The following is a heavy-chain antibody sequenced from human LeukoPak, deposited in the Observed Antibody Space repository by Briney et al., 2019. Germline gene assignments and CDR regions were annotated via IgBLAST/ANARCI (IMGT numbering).Heavy chain of an antibody. J-gene: IGHJ6*02. D-gene: IGHD2-2*01. V-gene: IGHV1-2*02. CDR2: INPNSGGT. CDR1: GYTFTDYY. CDR3: ARDHCTSSGCYEYYYYGMDV. Sequence: ASVKVSCKASGYTFTDYYMHWVRQAPGQGLEWMGWINPNSGGTNSAQKFQGRVTMTRDTSVSTAYMELSRLRSDGTAVYYCARDHCTSSGCYEYYYYGMDVWGQGTTVTVSS.